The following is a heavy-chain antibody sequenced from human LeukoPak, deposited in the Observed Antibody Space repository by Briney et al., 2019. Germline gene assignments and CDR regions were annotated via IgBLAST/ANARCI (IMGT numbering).Heavy chain of an antibody. V-gene: IGHV1-69*13. J-gene: IGHJ5*02. CDR2: VIPIFGTA. D-gene: IGHD4-17*01. Sequence: SVKVSCKASGGTFSSYAISWVRQAPGQGLEWMGGVIPIFGTANYAQKFQGRVTITADESTSTAYMELISLRSEDTAVYYCARVRYDYGDYITFNWFDPWGQGTLVTVSS. CDR3: ARVRYDYGDYITFNWFDP. CDR1: GGTFSSYA.